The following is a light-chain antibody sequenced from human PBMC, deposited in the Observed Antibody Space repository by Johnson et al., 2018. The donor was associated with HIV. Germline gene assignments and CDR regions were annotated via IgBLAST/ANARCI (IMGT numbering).Light chain of an antibody. CDR1: SSNIGNNY. Sequence: QSVLTQPPSVSAAPGQKVTISCSGSSSNIGNNYVSWYQQLPGTAPKLLIYENNKRPSGIPDRFSGSKSGTSATLGITGLQTGDEADNYCGTWDNSLSAGVFGSGTKVTVL. J-gene: IGLJ1*01. CDR3: GTWDNSLSAGV. V-gene: IGLV1-51*02. CDR2: ENN.